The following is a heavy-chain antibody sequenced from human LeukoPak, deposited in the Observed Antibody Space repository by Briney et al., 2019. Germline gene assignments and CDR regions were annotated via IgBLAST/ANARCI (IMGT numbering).Heavy chain of an antibody. CDR2: INHSGST. Sequence: SETLSLTCAVYGGSFSGYYWSWIRQPPGKGLEWIGEINHSGSTNYNPSLKSRVTISVDTSKNQFSLKLSSATAADTAVYYCARGWNRSGWYVYWGQGTLVTVSS. D-gene: IGHD6-19*01. J-gene: IGHJ4*02. V-gene: IGHV4-34*01. CDR1: GGSFSGYY. CDR3: ARGWNRSGWYVY.